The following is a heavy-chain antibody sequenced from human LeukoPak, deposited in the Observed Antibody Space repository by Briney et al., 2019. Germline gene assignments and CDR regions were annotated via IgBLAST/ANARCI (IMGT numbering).Heavy chain of an antibody. D-gene: IGHD3-10*01. V-gene: IGHV3-30*03. Sequence: GGSLRLSCAASGFTFSSYSMNWVRQAPGKGLEWVAVISYDGSNKYYADSVKGRFTISRDNSKNTLYLQMNSLRAEDTAVYYCARDVWFGELLFDYWGQGILVTVSS. J-gene: IGHJ4*02. CDR1: GFTFSSYS. CDR2: ISYDGSNK. CDR3: ARDVWFGELLFDY.